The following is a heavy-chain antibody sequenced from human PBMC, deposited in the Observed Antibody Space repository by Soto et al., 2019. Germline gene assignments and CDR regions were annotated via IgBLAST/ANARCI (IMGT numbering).Heavy chain of an antibody. CDR2: IYYSGST. J-gene: IGHJ6*02. V-gene: IGHV4-59*01. CDR3: ARGVAMVRGHYGMDV. Sequence: PSETLSLTCTVSGGSIISYYWSWIRQPPGKGLEWIGYIYYSGSTNYNPSLKSRVTISVDTSKNQFSLKLSSVTAADTAVYYCARGVAMVRGHYGMDVWGQGTTVTVSS. D-gene: IGHD3-10*01. CDR1: GGSIISYY.